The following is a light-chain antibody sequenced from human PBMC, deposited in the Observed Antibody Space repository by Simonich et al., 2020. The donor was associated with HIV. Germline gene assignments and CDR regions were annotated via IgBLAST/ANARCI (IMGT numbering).Light chain of an antibody. CDR3: QQYYSTPPT. CDR1: QSVLYSSNNKNY. CDR2: WAS. J-gene: IGKJ1*01. V-gene: IGKV4-1*01. Sequence: DIVMTQSPDSLAVSLGERAPIDCKSSQSVLYSSNNKNYLAWYQQKPGQPPKLLIYWASTRESGVPDRFRGSGSGTDFTLTISSLQAEDVAGYYCQQYYSTPPTFGQGTKVEIK.